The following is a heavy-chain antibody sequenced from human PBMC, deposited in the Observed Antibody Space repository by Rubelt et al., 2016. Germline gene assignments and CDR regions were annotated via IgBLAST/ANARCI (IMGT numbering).Heavy chain of an antibody. V-gene: IGHV4-34*01. J-gene: IGHJ1*01. D-gene: IGHD3-22*01. Sequence: QVQLQQWGAGLLKPSETLSLTCAVYGGSFSGYYWSWIRQPPGKGLEWIGEINHSGSTNYNPSLKSRGTISGDTAKNQLFLKLSCVTASETAVYYCARRLCDSRGYYCWYFQHWGQGTLVTVSS. CDR3: ARRLCDSRGYYCWYFQH. CDR2: INHSGST. CDR1: GGSFSGYY.